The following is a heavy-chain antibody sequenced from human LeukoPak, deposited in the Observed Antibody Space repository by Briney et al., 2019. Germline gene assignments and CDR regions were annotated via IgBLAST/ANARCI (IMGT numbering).Heavy chain of an antibody. CDR1: GGSISSSSYY. CDR2: IYYSGST. V-gene: IGHV4-39*07. Sequence: SETLSLTCTVSGGSISSSSYYWGWIRQPPGKGLEWIGSIYYSGSTNYNPSLKSRVTISVDTSKNQFSLKLSSVTAADTAVYYCARRYSSSWYRAFDIWGQGTMVTVSS. CDR3: ARRYSSSWYRAFDI. D-gene: IGHD6-13*01. J-gene: IGHJ3*02.